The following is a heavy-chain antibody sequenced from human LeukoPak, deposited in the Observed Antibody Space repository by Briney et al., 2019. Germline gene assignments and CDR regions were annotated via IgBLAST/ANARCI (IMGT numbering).Heavy chain of an antibody. D-gene: IGHD6-13*01. CDR1: GYTLTELS. Sequence: ASVKVSCKVSGYTLTELSMHWVRQAPGKGLEWLGGFDPEDGETIYAQKFQGRVTMTEDTSTDTAYVELSSLRSEDTAVYYCATIKAYSSSWYGNWFDPWGQGTLVTVSS. J-gene: IGHJ5*02. CDR2: FDPEDGET. CDR3: ATIKAYSSSWYGNWFDP. V-gene: IGHV1-24*01.